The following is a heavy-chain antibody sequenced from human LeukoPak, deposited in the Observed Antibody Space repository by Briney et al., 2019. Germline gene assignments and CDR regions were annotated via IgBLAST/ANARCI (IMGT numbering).Heavy chain of an antibody. CDR2: IIPIFGTA. J-gene: IGHJ4*02. V-gene: IGHV1-69*13. CDR3: ARDTGYCSGGSCYSTLDY. Sequence: SVKVSCKASGGTFSSYAISWVRQAPGQGLEWMGGIIPIFGTANYAQKFQGRVTITADESTSTAYMELSSPRSEDTAVYYCARDTGYCSGGSCYSTLDYWGQGTLVTVSS. D-gene: IGHD2-15*01. CDR1: GGTFSSYA.